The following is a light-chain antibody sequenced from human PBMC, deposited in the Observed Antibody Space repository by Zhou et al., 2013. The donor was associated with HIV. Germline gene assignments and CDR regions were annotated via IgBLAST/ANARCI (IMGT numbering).Light chain of an antibody. CDR2: GAS. CDR1: QTVSSN. CDR3: QHYGSSPPYT. V-gene: IGKV3-20*01. Sequence: QSPGTLSLSPGERATVSCRASQTVSSNLAWYQQKPGQAPRLLIHGASSRAAGIPDRFSGRGSGTDFTLTISRVEPEDFAVYYCQHYGSSPPYTFGQGTKLEIK. J-gene: IGKJ2*01.